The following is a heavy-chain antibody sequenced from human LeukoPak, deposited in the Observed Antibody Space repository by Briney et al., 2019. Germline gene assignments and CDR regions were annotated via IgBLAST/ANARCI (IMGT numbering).Heavy chain of an antibody. Sequence: GGSLRLSCAASGFTLSGHWMTWVRQAPGKGLEWVANIKQDGSAKYYVDSVKGRFTISRDNAKNSMYLQMNSLRAEDTAVYYCARWDIRGTAHQLDYWGQGTLVTVSS. J-gene: IGHJ4*02. CDR3: ARWDIRGTAHQLDY. CDR2: IKQDGSAK. V-gene: IGHV3-7*01. CDR1: GFTLSGHW. D-gene: IGHD1-7*01.